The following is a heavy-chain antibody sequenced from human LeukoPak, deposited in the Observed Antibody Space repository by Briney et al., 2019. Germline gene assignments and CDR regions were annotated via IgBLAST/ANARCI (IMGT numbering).Heavy chain of an antibody. D-gene: IGHD4-17*01. Sequence: GGSLRLSCAASGFTFSSYAMHWVRQAPGKGLEYVSAISSNGGSTYYANSVKGGFTISRDNSKNTLYLQMGSLRAEDMAVYYCARDSDGDYDYWGQGTLVTVSS. V-gene: IGHV3-64*01. CDR1: GFTFSSYA. J-gene: IGHJ4*02. CDR3: ARDSDGDYDY. CDR2: ISSNGGST.